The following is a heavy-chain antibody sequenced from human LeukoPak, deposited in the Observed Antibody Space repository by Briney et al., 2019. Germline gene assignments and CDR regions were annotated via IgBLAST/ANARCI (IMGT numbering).Heavy chain of an antibody. J-gene: IGHJ1*01. CDR2: IRGSGTST. CDR1: GFTFSNYA. CDR3: ARDPNGDYIGAFDFQR. D-gene: IGHD4-17*01. V-gene: IGHV3-23*01. Sequence: GGSLRLSCVGSGFTFSNYAMMWVRQTQGKRLEWVSAIRGSGTSTFYADSVKGRFTIFRDNFKNTVYLHMNNLRAGDSAVYYCARDPNGDYIGAFDFQRWGLGTQVTVSS.